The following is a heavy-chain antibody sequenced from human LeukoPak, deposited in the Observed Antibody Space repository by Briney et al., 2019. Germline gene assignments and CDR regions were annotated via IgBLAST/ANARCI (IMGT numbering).Heavy chain of an antibody. CDR1: GGSISSYY. J-gene: IGHJ4*02. D-gene: IGHD1-26*01. Sequence: SETLSLTGTVSGGSISSYYWSWIRQPPGKGLEWIGYIYYSGSTNYNPSLKSRVTISVDTSKTQFSLKLSSVTAADTAVYYCARDAPVRYSGSYFDYWGQGTLVTVSS. V-gene: IGHV4-59*01. CDR3: ARDAPVRYSGSYFDY. CDR2: IYYSGST.